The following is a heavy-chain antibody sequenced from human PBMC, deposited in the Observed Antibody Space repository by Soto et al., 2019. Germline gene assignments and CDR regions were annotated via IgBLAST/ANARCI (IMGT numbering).Heavy chain of an antibody. CDR1: GFTFSSYG. CDR2: ISYDGSNK. Sequence: GGSLRLSCAASGFTFSSYGMHWVRQAPGKGLEWVAVISYDGSNKYYADSVKGRFTISRDNSKNTLYLQMNSLRAEDTAVYYCAKDFGSAVTTRINWFDPWGQGTLVTVSS. D-gene: IGHD4-4*01. V-gene: IGHV3-30*18. CDR3: AKDFGSAVTTRINWFDP. J-gene: IGHJ5*02.